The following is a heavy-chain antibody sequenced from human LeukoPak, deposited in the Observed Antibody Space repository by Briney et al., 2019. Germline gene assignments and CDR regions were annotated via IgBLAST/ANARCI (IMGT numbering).Heavy chain of an antibody. V-gene: IGHV4-59*01. D-gene: IGHD4-17*01. Sequence: KPSETLSLTCTVSGGSTSSYYWSWIRQPPGKGLEWIGYIYYSGSTNYNPSLKSRVTISVDTSKNQFSLKLSSVTAADTAVYYCARWAVTSWFDPWGQGTLVTVSS. CDR1: GGSTSSYY. CDR2: IYYSGST. J-gene: IGHJ5*02. CDR3: ARWAVTSWFDP.